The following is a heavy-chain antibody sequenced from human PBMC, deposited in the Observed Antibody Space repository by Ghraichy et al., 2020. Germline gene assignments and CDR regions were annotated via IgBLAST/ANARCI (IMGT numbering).Heavy chain of an antibody. D-gene: IGHD6-13*01. J-gene: IGHJ6*02. CDR2: ISSSSSYI. CDR3: ARPQGIAAAGTSEGYYYYYGMDV. Sequence: GGSLRLSCAASGFTFSSYSMNWVRQAPGKGLEWVSSISSSSSYIYYADSVKGRFTISRDNAKNSLYLQMNSLRAEDTAVYYCARPQGIAAAGTSEGYYYYYGMDVWGQGTTVTVSS. CDR1: GFTFSSYS. V-gene: IGHV3-21*01.